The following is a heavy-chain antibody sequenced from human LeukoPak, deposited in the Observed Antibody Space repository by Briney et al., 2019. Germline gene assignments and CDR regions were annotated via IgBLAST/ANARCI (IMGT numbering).Heavy chain of an antibody. CDR3: ARAGSGSHPKELGAFDI. CDR2: IWYDGSNK. Sequence: GGSLRLSCAASGFTFSSYSMHWVRQAPGKGLEWVAVIWYDGSNKYYADSVKGRFTTSRDNSKNTLYLQMNSLRAEDTAVYYCARAGSGSHPKELGAFDIWGQGTMVTVSS. CDR1: GFTFSSYS. V-gene: IGHV3-33*01. J-gene: IGHJ3*02. D-gene: IGHD1-26*01.